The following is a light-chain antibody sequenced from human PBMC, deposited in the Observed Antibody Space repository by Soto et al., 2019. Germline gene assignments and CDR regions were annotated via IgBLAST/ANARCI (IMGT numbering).Light chain of an antibody. CDR3: QQYNNWPRT. V-gene: IGKV3-15*01. CDR2: GAS. CDR1: QSVSSN. J-gene: IGKJ1*01. Sequence: DILMTQFPATLSVSPGERVTPSCRASQSVSSNLAWYQQKPGQAPRLLIYGASTRATGIPVRFSGSGSGTEFTLTISSLQSEDFAVYYCQQYNNWPRTFGRGTKVEIK.